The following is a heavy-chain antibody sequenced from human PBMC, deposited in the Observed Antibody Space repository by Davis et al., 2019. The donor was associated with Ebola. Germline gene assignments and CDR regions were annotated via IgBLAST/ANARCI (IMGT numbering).Heavy chain of an antibody. CDR1: GGSISSYY. J-gene: IGHJ4*02. CDR3: ARDSGSSWFEYFDY. D-gene: IGHD6-13*01. V-gene: IGHV4-59*12. Sequence: MPSETLSLTCTVSGGSISSYYWTWIRQPPGKGLEWIGNVYYSGSSNYNPSLKSRVTISVDTSKNQFSLKLSSVTAADTAVYYCARDSGSSWFEYFDYWGQGTLVTVSS. CDR2: VYYSGSS.